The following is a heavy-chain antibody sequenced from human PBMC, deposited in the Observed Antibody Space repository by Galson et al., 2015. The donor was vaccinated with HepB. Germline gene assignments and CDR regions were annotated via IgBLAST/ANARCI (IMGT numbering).Heavy chain of an antibody. CDR3: AEEAVWFGGDFFDP. D-gene: IGHD3-16*01. V-gene: IGHV3-23*01. CDR1: GFIFGHHA. J-gene: IGHJ5*02. CDR2: INGRGTIT. Sequence: SLRLSCATSGFIFGHHAMTWVRQAPGKGLQWVSTINGRGTITYYADSVKGRFTISRDNSKNTVFLLMNSLTTEDTAVYYCAEEAVWFGGDFFDPWGPGAQVAVSS.